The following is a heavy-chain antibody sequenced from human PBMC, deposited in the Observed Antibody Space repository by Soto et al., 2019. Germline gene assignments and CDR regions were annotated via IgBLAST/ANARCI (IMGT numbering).Heavy chain of an antibody. V-gene: IGHV3-7*01. CDR1: GFTFGNYY. CDR3: ARPLWGFCTTASCYPGDF. CDR2: IKGDGSEK. J-gene: IGHJ4*02. D-gene: IGHD2-2*01. Sequence: EVQLVESGGDLVQPGGSLRLSCAASGFTFGNYYMNWVRQTPGKGLEWVANIKGDGSEKYYADSVKDRFTISRDNAKNSLYLDMNSLSAEDTAVYYCARPLWGFCTTASCYPGDFWGQGTLVTVSS.